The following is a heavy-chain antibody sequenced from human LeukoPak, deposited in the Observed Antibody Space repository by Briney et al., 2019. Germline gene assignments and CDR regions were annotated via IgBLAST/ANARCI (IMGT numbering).Heavy chain of an antibody. J-gene: IGHJ4*02. CDR1: GGSISSYY. Sequence: SETLSLTCTVSGGSISSYYWSWIRQPPGKGLEWIGYIYYSGSTNYNPSLKSRVTISVDTSKNQFSLKLSSVTAADTAVYYCARAHLRGYSYGTLDYWGQGTLVTVSS. D-gene: IGHD5-18*01. V-gene: IGHV4-59*01. CDR2: IYYSGST. CDR3: ARAHLRGYSYGTLDY.